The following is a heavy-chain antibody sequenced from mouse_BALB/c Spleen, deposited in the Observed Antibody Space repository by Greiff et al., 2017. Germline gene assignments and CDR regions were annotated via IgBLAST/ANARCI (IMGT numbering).Heavy chain of an antibody. CDR3: ARRRGYDYDAYYYAMDY. CDR1: GFTFSSFG. Sequence: EVKLVESGGGLVQPGGSRKLSCAASGFTFSSFGMHWVRQAPEKGLEWVAYISSGSSTIYYADTVKGRFTISRDNPKNTLFLQMTSLRSEDTAMYYCARRRGYDYDAYYYAMDYWGQGTSVTVSS. V-gene: IGHV5-17*02. D-gene: IGHD2-4*01. CDR2: ISSGSSTI. J-gene: IGHJ4*01.